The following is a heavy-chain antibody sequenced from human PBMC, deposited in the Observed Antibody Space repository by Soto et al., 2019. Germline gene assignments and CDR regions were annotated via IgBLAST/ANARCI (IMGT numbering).Heavy chain of an antibody. CDR1: GYTFTGYY. Sequence: QVQLVQSGAEVKKPGASVKVSCKASGYTFTGYYMHWVRQAPGQGLEWMGWINPNSGGTNYAQKFQGRVTMTRDTSISTAYMELSRLRSDDTAVYYCARAHYSGSWGDHDAFDIWGQGTMVTVSS. J-gene: IGHJ3*02. CDR3: ARAHYSGSWGDHDAFDI. CDR2: INPNSGGT. V-gene: IGHV1-2*02. D-gene: IGHD1-26*01.